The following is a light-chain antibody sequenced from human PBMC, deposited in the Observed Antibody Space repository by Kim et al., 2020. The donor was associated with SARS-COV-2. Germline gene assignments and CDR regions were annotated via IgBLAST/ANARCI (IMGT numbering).Light chain of an antibody. Sequence: SATEGDRVTITCRASENIGTWLAWYQQKPGRAPSLLIYLASTLESGVPSRFSGTGSGTEFSLSITSLQPDDFATYYCQHYSRFPYTFGQGTKLEIK. CDR2: LAS. V-gene: IGKV1-5*03. J-gene: IGKJ2*01. CDR3: QHYSRFPYT. CDR1: ENIGTW.